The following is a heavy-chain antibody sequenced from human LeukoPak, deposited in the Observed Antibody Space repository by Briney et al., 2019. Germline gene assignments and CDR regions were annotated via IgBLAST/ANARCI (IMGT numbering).Heavy chain of an antibody. CDR3: ARDGWAVAADP. CDR1: GGTFSSYA. D-gene: IGHD6-19*01. J-gene: IGHJ5*02. Sequence: KISCKASGGTFSSYAISWVRQAPGQGLEWMGRIIPILGIANYAQKFQGRVTITADKSTSTAYMELSSLRSEDTAVYYCARDGWAVAADPWGQGTLVTVSS. V-gene: IGHV1-69*04. CDR2: IIPILGIA.